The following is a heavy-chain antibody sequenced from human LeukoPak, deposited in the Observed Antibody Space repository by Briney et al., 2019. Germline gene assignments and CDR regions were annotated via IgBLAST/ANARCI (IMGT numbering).Heavy chain of an antibody. J-gene: IGHJ4*02. V-gene: IGHV3-74*01. CDR1: GFTFSSYW. CDR2: INGDGGST. CDR3: ARDADTGGHYSHLDY. Sequence: GGSLRLSCAASGFTFSSYWMHWVRQPPGKGLVWVSRINGDGGSTSYADSVKGRFTVSRDNSKNTLFLQMNSLRAEDTAVYYCARDADTGGHYSHLDYWGQGSLVTVSS. D-gene: IGHD2-8*02.